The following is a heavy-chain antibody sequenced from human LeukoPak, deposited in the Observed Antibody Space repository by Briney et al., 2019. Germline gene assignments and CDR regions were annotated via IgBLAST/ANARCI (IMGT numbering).Heavy chain of an antibody. CDR1: GFTFSNYW. CDR2: INTDGSST. J-gene: IGHJ4*02. CDR3: ARDSSDFSY. Sequence: PGGSLRLSCVVSGFTFSNYWMHWVRQGPEKGLVWVSRINTDGSSTSYVDSVKGRFTVSRDNAKNTLYLQMNSLRDEDTAVYYCARDSSDFSYWGQGTLVSVSS. D-gene: IGHD3/OR15-3a*01. V-gene: IGHV3-74*01.